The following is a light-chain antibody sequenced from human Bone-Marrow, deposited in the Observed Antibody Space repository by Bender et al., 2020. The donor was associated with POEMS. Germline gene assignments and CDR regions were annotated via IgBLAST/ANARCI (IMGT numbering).Light chain of an antibody. CDR1: ALPDQY. J-gene: IGLJ2*01. CDR2: KDT. V-gene: IGLV3-25*03. CDR3: QSADSSGTYLVV. Sequence: SYELTQPPSVSVSPGQTARITCSGDALPDQYAYWYQQKPGQAPVLVIYKDTERPSGIPERFSGSNSGTTVTLTIRGVQAEDEADYYCQSADSSGTYLVVFGGGTKLTVL.